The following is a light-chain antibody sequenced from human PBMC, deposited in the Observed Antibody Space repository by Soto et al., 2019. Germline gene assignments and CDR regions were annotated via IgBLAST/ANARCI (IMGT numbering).Light chain of an antibody. V-gene: IGKV3-15*01. CDR2: GAS. CDR1: ESVSSY. Sequence: ETVMTHSPATLSVSPGERATLSCRASESVSSYLAWYQQKPGQAPRLLIYGASARATGVPARFSGSGSGTDFTLIISSLQPEDFAVYYCHQYLNWPQAFGQGTKVEIK. CDR3: HQYLNWPQA. J-gene: IGKJ1*01.